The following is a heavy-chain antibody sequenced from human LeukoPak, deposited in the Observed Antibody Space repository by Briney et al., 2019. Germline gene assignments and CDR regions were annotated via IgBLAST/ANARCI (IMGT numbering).Heavy chain of an antibody. V-gene: IGHV3-23*01. Sequence: GGSLRLSCAASGFTFSSYAMSWVRQAPGKGLEWVSAISGSGGSTYSADSVKGLFTISRDNSKNTLYLQMNSLRAEDTAVYYCAKDVSGYSGYDLAFDYWGQGTLVTVSS. CDR1: GFTFSSYA. CDR3: AKDVSGYSGYDLAFDY. CDR2: ISGSGGST. D-gene: IGHD5-12*01. J-gene: IGHJ4*02.